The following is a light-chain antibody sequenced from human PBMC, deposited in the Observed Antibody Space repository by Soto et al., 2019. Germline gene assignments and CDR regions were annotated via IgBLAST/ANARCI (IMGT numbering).Light chain of an antibody. J-gene: IGKJ1*01. V-gene: IGKV3-20*01. CDR1: QSVSSIY. Sequence: EIVLTQSPGTLSLSPGERATLSCRASQSVSSIYLAGYQQKPGQAPSLLIYVASSRATGIPDRFSGSGSGTAFTLTSSRLEPEDFAVYYCQQYGSSGWTFGQGTKVEIK. CDR2: VAS. CDR3: QQYGSSGWT.